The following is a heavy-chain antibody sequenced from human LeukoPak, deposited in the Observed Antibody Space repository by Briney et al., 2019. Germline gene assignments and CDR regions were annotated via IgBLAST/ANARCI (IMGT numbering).Heavy chain of an antibody. J-gene: IGHJ4*02. CDR3: ASEGVATPATIDY. D-gene: IGHD6-13*01. CDR2: TSSSSSTI. V-gene: IGHV3-48*01. Sequence: PGGSLRLSCAASGFTFSTYSMNWVRQAPGKGLEWVSYTSSSSSTIRYADSVRGRFTISRDNAKNSLFLQMNSLRAEDTAVYYCASEGVATPATIDYWGQGTLVTVSS. CDR1: GFTFSTYS.